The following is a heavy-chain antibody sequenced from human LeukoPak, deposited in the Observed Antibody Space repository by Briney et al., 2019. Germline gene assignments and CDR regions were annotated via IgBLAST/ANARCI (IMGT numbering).Heavy chain of an antibody. CDR3: ARRGGIVVVPAKKYFDY. Sequence: SETLSLTCAVYGGSFSGYYWSWIRQPPGKGLEWIGEINHSGSTNYNPSLKSRVTISVDTSKNQFSLKLSSVTAADTAVYYCARRGGIVVVPAKKYFDYWGQGTLVTVSS. CDR1: GGSFSGYY. D-gene: IGHD2-2*01. J-gene: IGHJ4*02. CDR2: INHSGST. V-gene: IGHV4-34*01.